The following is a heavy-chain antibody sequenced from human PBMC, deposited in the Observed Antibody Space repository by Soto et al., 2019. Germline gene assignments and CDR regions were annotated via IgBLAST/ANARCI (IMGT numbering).Heavy chain of an antibody. Sequence: SETLSLTCTVSGGSISSYYWSWIRQPPGKGLEWIGYIYYSGSTNYNPSLKSRVTISVDTSKNHFSLKLSSVTAADTAVYYCARHVGYCSGGSCYSKGYYYYMDVWGKGTTVTGSS. V-gene: IGHV4-59*08. CDR2: IYYSGST. D-gene: IGHD2-15*01. CDR1: GGSISSYY. CDR3: ARHVGYCSGGSCYSKGYYYYMDV. J-gene: IGHJ6*03.